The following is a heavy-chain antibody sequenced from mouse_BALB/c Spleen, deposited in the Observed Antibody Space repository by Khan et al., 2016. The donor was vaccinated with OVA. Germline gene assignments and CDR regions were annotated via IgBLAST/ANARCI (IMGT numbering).Heavy chain of an antibody. CDR2: TNPSNGGT. J-gene: IGHJ3*01. CDR1: GYTFTSYY. V-gene: IGHV1S81*02. D-gene: IGHD1-1*02. CDR3: TRSGYGAFAY. Sequence: VQLQESGAELVKPGASVRLSCKASGYTFTSYYLYWVKQRPGHGLEWIGDTNPSNGGTNFNENFKTKATLTVDKSSSTAYMQLSSLTSEDSAVYYCTRSGYGAFAYWGQGTLVTVSA.